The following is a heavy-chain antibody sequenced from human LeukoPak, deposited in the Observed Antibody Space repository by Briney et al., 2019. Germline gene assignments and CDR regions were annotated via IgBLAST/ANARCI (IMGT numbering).Heavy chain of an antibody. Sequence: GGSLRLSCAASGFTFSSYSMNWVRQAPGKGLEWVSSISSSRNYIYYADSVKGRFTISRDNTKNSLYLQMNSLRAEDTAVYYCARGADSGYSSDNWGRGTLVSVSS. CDR1: GFTFSSYS. J-gene: IGHJ4*02. V-gene: IGHV3-21*01. CDR2: ISSSRNYI. CDR3: ARGADSGYSSDN. D-gene: IGHD3-9*01.